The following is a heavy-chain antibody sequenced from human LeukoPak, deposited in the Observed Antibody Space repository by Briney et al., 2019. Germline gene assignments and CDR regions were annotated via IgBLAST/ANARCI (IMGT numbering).Heavy chain of an antibody. CDR2: ISGSGGST. J-gene: IGHJ4*02. Sequence: GGSLRLSCAASGLTFSSYAMSWARQAPGKGLEWVSAISGSGGSTYYADSVKGRFTISRDNSKNTLYLQMNSLRAEDTAVYYCAKVGPWGWSEYYFDYWGQGTLVTVSS. CDR1: GLTFSSYA. V-gene: IGHV3-23*01. D-gene: IGHD7-27*01. CDR3: AKVGPWGWSEYYFDY.